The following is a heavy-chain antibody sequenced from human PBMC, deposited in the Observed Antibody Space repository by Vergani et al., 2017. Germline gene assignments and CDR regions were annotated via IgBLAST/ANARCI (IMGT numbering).Heavy chain of an antibody. CDR2: MNPNSGNT. Sequence: QVQLVQSGAEVKKPGASVKVSCTASGYTFTSYDINWVRQATGQGLEWMGWMNPNSGNTGYAQKFQGRGTMTRNTSISTAYMELSSLRSEDTAVYYCARGLLYDNWFDPWGQGTLVTVSS. J-gene: IGHJ5*02. CDR3: ARGLLYDNWFDP. D-gene: IGHD2-2*02. V-gene: IGHV1-8*01. CDR1: GYTFTSYD.